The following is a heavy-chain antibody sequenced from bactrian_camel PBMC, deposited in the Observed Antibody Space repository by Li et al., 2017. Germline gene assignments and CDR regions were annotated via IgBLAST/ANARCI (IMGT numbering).Heavy chain of an antibody. Sequence: DVQLVESGGGSVQAGGSLRLSCAASGFTYRGYCMGWFRQAPGQEREGVAAIDDDGTTTYADSVQGRFSISRDSAKNTVYLQMNNLQPEDTATYYCAEGRGSRGEHCYSLNYWGQGTQVTVS. CDR3: AEGRGSRGEHCYSLNY. D-gene: IGHD6*01. CDR2: IDDDGTT. CDR1: GFTYRGYC. J-gene: IGHJ4*01. V-gene: IGHV3S42*01.